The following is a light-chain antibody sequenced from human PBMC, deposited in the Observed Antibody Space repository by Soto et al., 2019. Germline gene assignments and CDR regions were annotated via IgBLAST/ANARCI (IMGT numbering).Light chain of an antibody. Sequence: QTVVTQEPSFSVSPGRTVTLTCGLSSGSVSTSYYPSWYQQTPGQAPRTLIYSTNPPSSGVPDRFSGSILGNKAALTITGAQADDESDYYCVLYMGSGIWVFGGGTKVTVL. V-gene: IGLV8-61*01. CDR2: STN. CDR3: VLYMGSGIWV. J-gene: IGLJ3*02. CDR1: SGSVSTSYY.